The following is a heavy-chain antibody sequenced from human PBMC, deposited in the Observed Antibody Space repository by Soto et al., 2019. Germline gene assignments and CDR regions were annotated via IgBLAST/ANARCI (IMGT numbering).Heavy chain of an antibody. D-gene: IGHD3-10*01. J-gene: IGHJ4*02. Sequence: GGSLRLSCAASGFTFSSYSMNWVRQAPGKGLEWVSSISSSSSYIYYADSVKGRFTISRDNAKNSLYLQMNSLRAEDTAVYYCARADHYYGSGSYSLKVDYWGQGTLVTVSS. CDR2: ISSSSSYI. CDR1: GFTFSSYS. CDR3: ARADHYYGSGSYSLKVDY. V-gene: IGHV3-21*01.